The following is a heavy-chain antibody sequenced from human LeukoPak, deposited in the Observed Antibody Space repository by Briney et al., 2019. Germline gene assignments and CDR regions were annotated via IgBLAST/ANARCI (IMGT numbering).Heavy chain of an antibody. D-gene: IGHD6-19*01. V-gene: IGHV4-61*02. CDR3: AREIVAGLGVSFDI. J-gene: IGHJ3*02. Sequence: SETLSLTCTVSGDSVNSGAYYWSWLRQPAGKEPEWIGRIYPLETTNYNPSLKSRVAISVDTSKNQFSLKLSSVTAADTAVYYCAREIVAGLGVSFDIWGQGTMVTVSS. CDR1: GDSVNSGAYY. CDR2: IYPLETT.